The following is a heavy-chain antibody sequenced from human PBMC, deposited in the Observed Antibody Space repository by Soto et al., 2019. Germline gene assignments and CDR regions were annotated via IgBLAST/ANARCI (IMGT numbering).Heavy chain of an antibody. D-gene: IGHD2-21*02. J-gene: IGHJ4*02. Sequence: QVQLMQSGAEVKKPGASVKVSCKASGDTFTEYYIHWVRQAPGQGLEWMGTVNPSGGHTTYAQNFLGRVTMTTDTPTSTLYMELTSLTSEDTAVYYCASGGHVVVVTAALDYWGQGTLVTVSS. CDR1: GDTFTEYY. CDR3: ASGGHVVVVTAALDY. CDR2: VNPSGGHT. V-gene: IGHV1-46*01.